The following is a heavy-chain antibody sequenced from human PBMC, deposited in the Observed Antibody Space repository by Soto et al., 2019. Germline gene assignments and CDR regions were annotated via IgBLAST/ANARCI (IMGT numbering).Heavy chain of an antibody. D-gene: IGHD3-10*01. CDR2: INAGNGNT. J-gene: IGHJ4*02. Sequence: QVQLVQSGAEVKQPGASVKISCKASGYSFTTYAIHWVRQSPGERREWMGWINAGNGNTKHSQKFQGRVIITKDTSASTAFMELSSLRSEDTAVYYCARVHCASGSFFFHFDYWGQGTLVTVSS. CDR1: GYSFTTYA. CDR3: ARVHCASGSFFFHFDY. V-gene: IGHV1-3*01.